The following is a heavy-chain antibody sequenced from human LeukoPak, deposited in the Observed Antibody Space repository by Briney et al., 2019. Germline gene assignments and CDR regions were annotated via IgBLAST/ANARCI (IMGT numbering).Heavy chain of an antibody. D-gene: IGHD3-22*01. Sequence: SETLSLTCTASGGSISSSSYYWGWIRQSPGKGLEWIGSIYYSGSTYYNPSLKSRVTISVDTSKNQFSLKLSSATAADTAVYYCARLDYYHFDYWGQGTVVTVSS. CDR2: IYYSGST. J-gene: IGHJ4*02. V-gene: IGHV4-39*07. CDR3: ARLDYYHFDY. CDR1: GGSISSSSYY.